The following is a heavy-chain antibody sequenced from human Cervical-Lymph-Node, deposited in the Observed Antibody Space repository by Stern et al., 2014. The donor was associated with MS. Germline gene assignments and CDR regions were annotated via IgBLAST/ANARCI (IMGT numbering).Heavy chain of an antibody. Sequence: VQLVQSGAEVQRPGESLRISCKGSGYNFNNSWIGWVRQMPGKGLDWMGIIYPADSDTRYSPSFQGQVTISADKYRTTAYLEWSSLKASDTAMYYCATYSKSSIRAYNIWGQGTKVTVSS. CDR2: IYPADSDT. J-gene: IGHJ3*02. D-gene: IGHD6-6*01. CDR3: ATYSKSSIRAYNI. CDR1: GYNFNNSW. V-gene: IGHV5-51*01.